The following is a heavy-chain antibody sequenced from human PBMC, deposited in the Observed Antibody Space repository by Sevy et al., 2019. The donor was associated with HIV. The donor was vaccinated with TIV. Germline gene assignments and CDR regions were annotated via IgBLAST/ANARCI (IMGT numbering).Heavy chain of an antibody. D-gene: IGHD6-13*01. CDR2: IYSGGTT. V-gene: IGHV3-66*02. CDR3: ARYITAAGSGWLDP. J-gene: IGHJ5*02. Sequence: GSLRLSCAASGFTVSSIYMSWVRQAPGKGLEWVSIIYSGGTTYYGDSVKGRFTISRDNSKNTLCLQMNSLRAEDTAVYYCARYITAAGSGWLDPWGQGTLVTVSS. CDR1: GFTVSSIY.